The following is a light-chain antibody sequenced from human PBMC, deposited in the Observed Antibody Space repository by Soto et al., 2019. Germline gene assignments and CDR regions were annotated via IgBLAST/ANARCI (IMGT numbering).Light chain of an antibody. Sequence: QSALIQPASVSGTPGQSITISCIGTTSDFGNYNLVSWYQHYPGKAPKIIMYEGSRRPSGVSDRCSGSKSCGTASLTISGLQADDEANYYCCSYAGNSAFVFGGGTQLTVL. V-gene: IGLV2-23*03. J-gene: IGLJ7*01. CDR1: TSDFGNYNL. CDR2: EGS. CDR3: CSYAGNSAFV.